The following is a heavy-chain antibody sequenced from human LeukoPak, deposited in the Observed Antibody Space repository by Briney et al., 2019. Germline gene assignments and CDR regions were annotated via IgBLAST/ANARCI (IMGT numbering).Heavy chain of an antibody. CDR3: VRDVAVTGIDY. CDR1: GLTFSSHW. CDR2: ITNYGSST. D-gene: IGHD6-19*01. Sequence: GGSLRLSCAASGLTFSSHWMHWVRQAPGKGLVWVSRITNYGSSTTYADSVKGRFTISRDNAKNMLYLQVNSLRAEGTAVYYCVRDVAVTGIDYWGQGTLVTVSS. J-gene: IGHJ4*02. V-gene: IGHV3-74*01.